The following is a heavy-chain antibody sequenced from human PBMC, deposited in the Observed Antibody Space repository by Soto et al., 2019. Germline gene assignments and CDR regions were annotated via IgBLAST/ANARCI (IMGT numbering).Heavy chain of an antibody. CDR3: ARDPGEDGHEYYPFYF. D-gene: IGHD3-10*01. CDR2: ISRDGIKA. V-gene: IGHV3-30-3*01. J-gene: IGHJ4*02. Sequence: QVHLVESGGGVVQPGGSLRLSCVASGFIFTNSPIHWVRQGPGKGPEWVAVISRDGIKATYADSVKGRFTISRDNFKDTAYLQLSSQTPVDTAVYHCARDPGEDGHEYYPFYFWGQGTLVTVSS. CDR1: GFIFTNSP.